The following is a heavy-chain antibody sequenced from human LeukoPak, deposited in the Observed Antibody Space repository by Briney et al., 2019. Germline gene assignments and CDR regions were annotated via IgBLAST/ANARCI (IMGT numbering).Heavy chain of an antibody. J-gene: IGHJ4*02. Sequence: GASVEVSCKASGYTFTSYAMHWMRQAPGQRLEWMGWISPGNGNTQCSQNFQGRVTMTRDTSATTAYMELSSLDSEDTAVYYCARGAGNSWFDDWGQGTLVTVSS. V-gene: IGHV1-3*01. CDR3: ARGAGNSWFDD. CDR2: ISPGNGNT. CDR1: GYTFTSYA. D-gene: IGHD6-13*01.